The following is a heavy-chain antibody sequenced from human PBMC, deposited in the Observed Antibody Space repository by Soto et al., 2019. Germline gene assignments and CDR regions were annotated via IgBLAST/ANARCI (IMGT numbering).Heavy chain of an antibody. CDR1: GFTFTDFY. J-gene: IGHJ4*02. Sequence: EVQLVQSGGGLVQPGGSLRLSCVGSGFTFTDFYMNWVRQAPGKGLEWVANIRPDGSETNYVESVKGRFTPARDNAKNSLFLQMNSLRADDTAVYYCAGWGGHDYNYWGQGILVNVSS. V-gene: IGHV3-7*03. D-gene: IGHD4-4*01. CDR3: AGWGGHDYNY. CDR2: IRPDGSET.